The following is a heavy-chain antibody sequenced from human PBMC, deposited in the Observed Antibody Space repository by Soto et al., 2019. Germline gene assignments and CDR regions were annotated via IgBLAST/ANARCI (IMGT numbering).Heavy chain of an antibody. CDR2: INPNSGGT. V-gene: IGHV1-2*04. J-gene: IGHJ3*02. D-gene: IGHD5-12*01. Sequence: ASVKVSCKASGYTFTGYYMHWVRQAPGQGLEWTGWINPNSGGTNYAQKFQGWVTMTRDTSISTAYMELSKLRSDDTAVYYCARGGATTSPARDAFAIWGQGTMVRVS. CDR1: GYTFTGYY. CDR3: ARGGATTSPARDAFAI.